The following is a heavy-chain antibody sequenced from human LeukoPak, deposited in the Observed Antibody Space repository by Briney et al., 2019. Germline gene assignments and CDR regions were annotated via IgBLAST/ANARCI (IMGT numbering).Heavy chain of an antibody. CDR1: GFTFSSYG. V-gene: IGHV3-30*18. CDR2: ISYDGSNK. D-gene: IGHD3-10*01. J-gene: IGHJ4*02. CDR3: AKFGSGSYYNTSD. Sequence: GGSLRLSCAASGFTFSSYGMHWVRQAPGKGLEWVAGISYDGSNKYYADSVKGRFTISRDNSKNTLYLQMNSLRAEGTAVYYCAKFGSGSYYNTSDWGQGTLVTVSS.